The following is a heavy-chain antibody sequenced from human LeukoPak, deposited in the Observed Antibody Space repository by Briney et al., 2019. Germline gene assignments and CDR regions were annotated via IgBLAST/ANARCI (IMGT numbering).Heavy chain of an antibody. V-gene: IGHV3-21*01. CDR2: ISSSSSYI. CDR1: GFTFSSYS. D-gene: IGHD4-23*01. CDR3: ARDPGHATVDLGY. J-gene: IGHJ4*02. Sequence: GGSLRLSCAASGFTFSSYSMNWVRQAPGKGLEWVSSISSSSSYIYYADSVKGRFTISRDNAKNSLYLQMNSLRAEDTAVYYCARDPGHATVDLGYWGQGTLVTVSS.